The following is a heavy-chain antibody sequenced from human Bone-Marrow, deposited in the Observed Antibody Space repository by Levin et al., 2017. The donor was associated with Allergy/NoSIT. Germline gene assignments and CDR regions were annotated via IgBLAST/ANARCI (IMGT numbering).Heavy chain of an antibody. D-gene: IGHD6-13*01. V-gene: IGHV3-11*01. J-gene: IGHJ4*02. Sequence: GESLKISCAASGFTFSDYYMSWIRQAPGKGLEWVSYISSSGSTIYYADSVKGRFTISRDNAKNSLYLQMNSLRAEDTAVYYCARGRIAAAGTGSTGFDYWGQGTLVTVSS. CDR2: ISSSGSTI. CDR3: ARGRIAAAGTGSTGFDY. CDR1: GFTFSDYY.